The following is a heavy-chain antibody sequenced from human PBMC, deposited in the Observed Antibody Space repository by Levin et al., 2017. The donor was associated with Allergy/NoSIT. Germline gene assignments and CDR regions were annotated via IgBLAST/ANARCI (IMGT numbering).Heavy chain of an antibody. J-gene: IGHJ4*02. Sequence: SLKISFASSLITFIYTYIIFFLHSPGNVLYWVSIIDIFATTYYAYSFNYIFTISRDNSKSTLYLQMTSLRGEDTAVYYCGVGPFDFWGQGTLVTVSS. CDR2: IDIFATT. CDR3: GVGPFDF. CDR1: LITFIYTY. V-gene: IGHV3-66*01.